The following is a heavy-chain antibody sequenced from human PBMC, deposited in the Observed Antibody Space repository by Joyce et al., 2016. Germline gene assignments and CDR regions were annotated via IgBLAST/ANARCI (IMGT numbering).Heavy chain of an antibody. CDR2: IHHSGMI. V-gene: IGHV4-31*03. J-gene: IGHJ4*02. D-gene: IGHD1-1*01. CDR3: SAGPDDSKSHI. CDR1: GASLTSGSYY. Sequence: QMQLQESGPGLMKPSQTLSLTCSVSGASLTSGSYYWNWIRQSPGKGLECIGVIHHSGMILYNPSLRSRVTISVDPSQNQFSLTLISLTAADTGVYFCSAGPDDSKSHIWGQGTLVTVSS.